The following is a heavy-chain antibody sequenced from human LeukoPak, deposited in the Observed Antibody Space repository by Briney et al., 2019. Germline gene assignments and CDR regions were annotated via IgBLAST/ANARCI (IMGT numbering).Heavy chain of an antibody. V-gene: IGHV4-39*07. CDR2: IYYSGST. D-gene: IGHD6-13*01. CDR1: GGSISSNGYY. J-gene: IGHJ5*02. Sequence: SETLSLTCTVSGGSISSNGYYWAWFRQPPGKGLEWIGSIYYSGSTYYNPSLKSRVTISVDTSKNQFSLKLSSVTAADTAVYYCARDSSSWYFYWFDPWGQGTLVTVSS. CDR3: ARDSSSWYFYWFDP.